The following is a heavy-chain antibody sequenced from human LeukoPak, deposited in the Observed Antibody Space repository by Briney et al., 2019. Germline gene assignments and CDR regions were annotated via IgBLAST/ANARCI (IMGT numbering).Heavy chain of an antibody. CDR2: IIPIFGTA. D-gene: IGHD5-18*01. Sequence: GASVKVSCNASGGTFSSYAISWVRQAPGQGLEWMGGIIPIFGTANYAQKFQGRVTITADESTSTAYMELSSLRSEDTAVYYCSRANGYSYGYQFDYWGQGTLVTVSS. V-gene: IGHV1-69*13. CDR3: SRANGYSYGYQFDY. J-gene: IGHJ4*02. CDR1: GGTFSSYA.